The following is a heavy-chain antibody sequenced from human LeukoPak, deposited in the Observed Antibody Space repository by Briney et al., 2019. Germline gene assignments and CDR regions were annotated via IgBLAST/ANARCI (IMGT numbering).Heavy chain of an antibody. D-gene: IGHD2-15*01. CDR2: IRYDGNNK. Sequence: GGSLRLSCAASGFTFSTYGMHWVRQAPGKGLEWVTFIRYDGNNKYYADSVKGRFTISRDNSKNTLYLQMNSLRAEDTAIYYCAKDAEPLGYCSGGNCFPNWFDPWGQGTLVTVSS. CDR1: GFTFSTYG. CDR3: AKDAEPLGYCSGGNCFPNWFDP. V-gene: IGHV3-30*02. J-gene: IGHJ5*02.